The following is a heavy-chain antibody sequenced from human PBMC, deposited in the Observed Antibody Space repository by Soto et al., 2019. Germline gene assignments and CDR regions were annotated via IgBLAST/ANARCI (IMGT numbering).Heavy chain of an antibody. CDR2: ISGSGGST. CDR3: AKEEDCSGGSCFPNYFDY. V-gene: IGHV3-23*01. CDR1: GFTFSSYA. Sequence: GGSLRLSCAASGFTFSSYAMSWVRQAPGKGLEWVSAISGSGGSTYYADSVKGRFTISRDNSKNTLYLQMNSLRAEDTAVYYCAKEEDCSGGSCFPNYFDYWGQGTLVTVSS. J-gene: IGHJ4*02. D-gene: IGHD2-15*01.